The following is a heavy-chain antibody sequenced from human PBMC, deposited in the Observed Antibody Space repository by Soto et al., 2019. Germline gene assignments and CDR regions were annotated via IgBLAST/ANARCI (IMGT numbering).Heavy chain of an antibody. CDR1: GFTFSSYA. V-gene: IGHV3-23*01. D-gene: IGHD3-10*01. Sequence: PGGSLRLSCAASGFTFSSYAMSWVRQAPGKGQEWVSSISGTSSGIYYADSVEGRFTISRDNSKNTLYLQMNSLRAEDTAVYYCVKEIIPNGFYKENAFDVWGQGTVVTVSS. CDR3: VKEIIPNGFYKENAFDV. J-gene: IGHJ3*01. CDR2: ISGTSSGI.